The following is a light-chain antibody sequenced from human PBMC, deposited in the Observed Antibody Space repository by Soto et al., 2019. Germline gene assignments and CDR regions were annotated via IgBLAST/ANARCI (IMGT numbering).Light chain of an antibody. J-gene: IGLJ1*01. CDR2: EVS. Sequence: QSVLAQPASVSGSPGQSITISCTGTSSDIGGYNFVSWYHQHPGKAPKLMIYEVSNRPSGVSHRFSGSKSGNTASLTISGLQAEEEADYYCSSFRSGTTLFGTGTKVTVL. CDR1: SSDIGGYNF. CDR3: SSFRSGTTL. V-gene: IGLV2-14*01.